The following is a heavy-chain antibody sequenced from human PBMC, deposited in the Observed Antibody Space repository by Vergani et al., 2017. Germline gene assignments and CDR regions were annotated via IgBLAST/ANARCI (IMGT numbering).Heavy chain of an antibody. CDR2: ISSSGSTI. D-gene: IGHD6-19*01. J-gene: IGHJ4*02. V-gene: IGHV3-11*01. Sequence: VQLLESGGGLVQPGGSLRLSCAASGFTFSDYYMSWIRQAPGKGLEWVSYISSSGSTIYYADSVKGRFTISRDNPKNSLYLQMNSLSAADTAVYYCASPGYSSGWYFVFDYWGQGTLVTVSS. CDR1: GFTFSDYY. CDR3: ASPGYSSGWYFVFDY.